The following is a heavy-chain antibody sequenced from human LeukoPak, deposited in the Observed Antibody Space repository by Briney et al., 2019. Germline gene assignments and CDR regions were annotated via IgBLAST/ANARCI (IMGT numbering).Heavy chain of an antibody. CDR2: ISSGGSTI. V-gene: IGHV3-48*03. CDR1: GFTFSSFE. J-gene: IGHJ4*02. CDR3: ARGVGFSGYVAY. Sequence: GGSLRLSCAASGFTFSSFEMKWVRQAPGKGLEGVSYISSGGSTIYYADSVKGRFTISRDNAKNSLYLQMNSLRAEDTAVYYCARGVGFSGYVAYWGQGTLVSVSS. D-gene: IGHD5-12*01.